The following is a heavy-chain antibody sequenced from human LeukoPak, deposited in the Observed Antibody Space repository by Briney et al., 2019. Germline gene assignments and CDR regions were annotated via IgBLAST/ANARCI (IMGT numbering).Heavy chain of an antibody. J-gene: IGHJ4*02. CDR3: ARLGRGVRGVILD. V-gene: IGHV4-39*01. D-gene: IGHD3-10*01. Sequence: SETLSLTCTVSGGSISSGSYYWGWIRQPPGKGLEWIGTVYYSGITEYTPSLKSRVTISVDTSKNQFSLHLRSVTAADTAVYYCARLGRGVRGVILDWGQGNLVTVSS. CDR2: VYYSGIT. CDR1: GGSISSGSYY.